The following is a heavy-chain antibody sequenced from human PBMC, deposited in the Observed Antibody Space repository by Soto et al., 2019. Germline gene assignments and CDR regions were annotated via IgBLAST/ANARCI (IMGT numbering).Heavy chain of an antibody. J-gene: IGHJ5*02. CDR2: ISYDGSNK. V-gene: IGHV3-30-3*01. CDR1: GFTFSSYA. Sequence: GGSLRLSCAASGFTFSSYAMHWVRQAPGKGLEWVAVISYDGSNKYYADSVKGRFTISRDNSKNTLYLQMNSLRAEDTAVYYCARDATSWKTYYYDSSGPWGQGTLVTVSS. D-gene: IGHD3-22*01. CDR3: ARDATSWKTYYYDSSGP.